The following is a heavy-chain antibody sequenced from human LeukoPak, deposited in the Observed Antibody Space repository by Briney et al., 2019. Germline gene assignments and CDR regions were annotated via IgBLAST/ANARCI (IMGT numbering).Heavy chain of an antibody. CDR3: ARLRGYYFDY. V-gene: IGHV3-21*01. CDR2: ITSSSSHI. CDR1: GFTFSSYT. J-gene: IGHJ4*02. Sequence: GGSLRLSCAASGFTFSSYTMNWVRQAPGKGLEWVSSITSSSSHIYYADSVKGRFTISRDNAKTSLFLQMNSLRAEDTAVYYCARLRGYYFDYWGQGTLVTVSS.